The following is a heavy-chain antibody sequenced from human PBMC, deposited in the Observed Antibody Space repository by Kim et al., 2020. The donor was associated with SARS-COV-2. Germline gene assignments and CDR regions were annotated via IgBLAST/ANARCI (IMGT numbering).Heavy chain of an antibody. D-gene: IGHD6-19*01. J-gene: IGHJ4*02. CDR2: I. Sequence: IYYADSGKSRFTISRDNAKNSLYLQMNSLGAADTAVYYCARDIVAGTSDYWGQGTLVTVSS. CDR3: ARDIVAGTSDY. V-gene: IGHV3-21*01.